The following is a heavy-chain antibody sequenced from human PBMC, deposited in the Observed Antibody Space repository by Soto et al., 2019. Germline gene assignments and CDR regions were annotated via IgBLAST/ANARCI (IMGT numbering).Heavy chain of an antibody. CDR1: GFSFSADGVG. J-gene: IGHJ3*01. Sequence: HITLKESGPTLVKPTQTLTLTCIFSGFSFSADGVGVGWIRQPPGKTLEWLALIYWDDDTRYRPSLKSILTITKDSSKNQVVLTMTNMDPLDTATYYCEHAFGGTSWPNDAFDVWGQGTVVTVSS. V-gene: IGHV2-5*02. CDR2: IYWDDDT. D-gene: IGHD3-16*01. CDR3: EHAFGGTSWPNDAFDV.